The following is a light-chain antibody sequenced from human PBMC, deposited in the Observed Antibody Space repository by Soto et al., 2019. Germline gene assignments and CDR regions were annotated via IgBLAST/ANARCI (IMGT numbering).Light chain of an antibody. V-gene: IGKV3-20*01. J-gene: IGKJ1*01. CDR1: QSVINNY. Sequence: EIVLTQSPGTLSLSPGERATLSCRASQSVINNYLAWYQQKPGQAPRLLINGASSRATGIPDRFSGSGSGTAFTLTISRLEPEDIAVYYCQQYGSSPGTFGQGTKVEIK. CDR3: QQYGSSPGT. CDR2: GAS.